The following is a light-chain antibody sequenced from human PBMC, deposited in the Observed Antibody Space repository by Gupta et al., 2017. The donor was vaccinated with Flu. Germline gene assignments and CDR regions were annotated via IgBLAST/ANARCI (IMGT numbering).Light chain of an antibody. CDR1: SGPVSTTNY. V-gene: IGLV8-61*01. Sequence: QTVVTQEPSFSVSPGGTVTLTCGLDSGPVSTTNYPSWYQQTPGQAPRTPIYTTNIRSSGVPDRFSGSILGNKAALTITGAQADDESDYYCVVYMSSGIWVFGGGTKLTVL. CDR3: VVYMSSGIWV. CDR2: TTN. J-gene: IGLJ3*02.